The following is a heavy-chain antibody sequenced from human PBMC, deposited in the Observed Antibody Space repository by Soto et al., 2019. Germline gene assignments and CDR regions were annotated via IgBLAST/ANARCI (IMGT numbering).Heavy chain of an antibody. V-gene: IGHV4-34*01. D-gene: IGHD3-3*01. CDR3: ARGKDDFWSGTFDY. CDR2: INHSGST. Sequence: QVQLQQWGAGLLKPSETLSLTCAVYGGSFSGYYWSWIRQPPGKGLEWIGEINHSGSTNYNPSLKSRVTISVDTSKNPFSLKLSSVTAADTAVYYCARGKDDFWSGTFDYWGQGTLVTVSS. CDR1: GGSFSGYY. J-gene: IGHJ4*02.